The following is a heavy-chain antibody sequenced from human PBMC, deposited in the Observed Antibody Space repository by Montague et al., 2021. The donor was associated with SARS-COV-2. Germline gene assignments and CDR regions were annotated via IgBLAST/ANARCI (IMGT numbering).Heavy chain of an antibody. D-gene: IGHD2-15*01. CDR2: TYYRSEWYS. CDR1: GDSVSTNSGT. J-gene: IGHJ4*02. Sequence: CAISGDSVSTNSGTWNWVRLPPSRGLEWLGRTYYRSEWYSDYSVSVKSRISINPDTSKNQFSLQLNFVAPEDTAVYYCARAERGSCGDGNCYQYFFNYWGQGTLVTVSS. CDR3: ARAERGSCGDGNCYQYFFNY. V-gene: IGHV6-1*01.